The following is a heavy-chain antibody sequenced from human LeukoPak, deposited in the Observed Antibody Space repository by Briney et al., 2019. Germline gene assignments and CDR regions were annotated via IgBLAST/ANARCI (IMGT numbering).Heavy chain of an antibody. CDR2: ISSSSSYI. V-gene: IGHV3-21*01. CDR3: AIDRYSSGWYTFDY. Sequence: GGSLRLSCAASEFTFSNFGINWVRQAPGKGLEWVSSISSSSSYISYADSVKGRFTISRDNAKNSLDLQMNSLRAEDTAVYYCAIDRYSSGWYTFDYWGQGTLVTVSS. J-gene: IGHJ4*02. D-gene: IGHD6-19*01. CDR1: EFTFSNFG.